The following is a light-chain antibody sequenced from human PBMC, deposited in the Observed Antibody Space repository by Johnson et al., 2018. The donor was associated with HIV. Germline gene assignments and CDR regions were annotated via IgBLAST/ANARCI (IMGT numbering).Light chain of an antibody. CDR1: SSNIGSNT. V-gene: IGLV1-44*01. CDR2: SNN. CDR3: AAWDDSLNGYV. J-gene: IGLJ1*01. Sequence: QSVLTQPPSASGTPGQRVTISCSGSSSNIGSNTVNWYQQLPGTAPKLLIYSNNQRPSGVPDRFSGSKSGTSASLAISVLQSEDEADYYCAAWDDSLNGYVFGTETKVTVL.